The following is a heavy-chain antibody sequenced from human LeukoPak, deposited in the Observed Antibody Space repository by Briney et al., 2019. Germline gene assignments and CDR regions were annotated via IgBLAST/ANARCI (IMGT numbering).Heavy chain of an antibody. J-gene: IGHJ4*02. CDR1: GYTFTSYG. CDR2: ISAYNGNT. Sequence: ASVKVSCKATGYTFTSYGISWVRQAPGQGLEWMGWISAYNGNTNYAQKLQGRVTMTTDTSTSTAYMELRSLRSDDTAVYYCARARRDGYNSDYWGQGTLVTVSS. D-gene: IGHD5-24*01. V-gene: IGHV1-18*01. CDR3: ARARRDGYNSDY.